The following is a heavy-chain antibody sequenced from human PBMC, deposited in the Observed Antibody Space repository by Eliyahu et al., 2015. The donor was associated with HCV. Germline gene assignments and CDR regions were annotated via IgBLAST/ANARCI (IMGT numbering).Heavy chain of an antibody. D-gene: IGHD2-8*02. CDR3: ATTLCTGGRCLPYYFEH. CDR2: FNPENGET. Sequence: QVQLLQSGAEVKKPGASVKVSCKISGYSLSXLSIHWVRQAPGKGLEWMGGFNPENGETMYXQKFQGRVTMTEDTSTDTAYMELSSLRFDDTAAYFCATTLCTGGRCLPYYFEHWGQGIPVTVSS. CDR1: GYSLSXLS. J-gene: IGHJ4*02. V-gene: IGHV1-24*01.